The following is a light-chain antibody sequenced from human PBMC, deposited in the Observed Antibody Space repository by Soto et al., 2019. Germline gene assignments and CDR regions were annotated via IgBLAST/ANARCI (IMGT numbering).Light chain of an antibody. Sequence: DVQMTQSPSTLSASIGDRVTITCRASQSVSSWLTWYQQKPGKAPNLLIYDASRLESGVPSRFSGSGSGTEFTLTISSLQPDDFATYYCQQYNSPSWEFGQGTKVEIK. J-gene: IGKJ1*01. CDR3: QQYNSPSWE. CDR2: DAS. CDR1: QSVSSW. V-gene: IGKV1-5*01.